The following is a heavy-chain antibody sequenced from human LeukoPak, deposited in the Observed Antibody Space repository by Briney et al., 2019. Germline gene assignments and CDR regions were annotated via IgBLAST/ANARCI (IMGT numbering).Heavy chain of an antibody. V-gene: IGHV3-11*06. CDR2: ISSSSSYT. Sequence: GGSLRLSCAASGFTFSDYYMSWIRQAPGKGLDWVSYISSSSSYTNYADSVKGRFTISRDNAKNSLYLQMNSLRAEDTAVYYCASSPGAGSARYFQHWGQGTLVTVSS. CDR1: GFTFSDYY. CDR3: ASSPGAGSARYFQH. J-gene: IGHJ1*01. D-gene: IGHD6-19*01.